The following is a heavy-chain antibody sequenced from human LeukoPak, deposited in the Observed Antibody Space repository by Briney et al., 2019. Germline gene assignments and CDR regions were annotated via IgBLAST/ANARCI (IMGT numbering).Heavy chain of an antibody. CDR1: GGSISSSSYY. Sequence: SETLSLTCTVSGGSISSSSYYWGWIRQPPGKGLEWIGSIYYSGSTYYNPSLKSRVTISVDTSKNQFSLKLSPVTAADTAVYYCASVKDTVTDYHDAFDIWGQGTMVTVSS. CDR2: IYYSGST. J-gene: IGHJ3*02. CDR3: ASVKDTVTDYHDAFDI. D-gene: IGHD4-17*01. V-gene: IGHV4-39*07.